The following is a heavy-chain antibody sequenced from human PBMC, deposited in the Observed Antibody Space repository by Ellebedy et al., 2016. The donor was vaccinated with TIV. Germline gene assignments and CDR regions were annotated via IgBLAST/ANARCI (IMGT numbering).Heavy chain of an antibody. CDR1: GYTLTELS. J-gene: IGHJ3*02. Sequence: AASVKVSCKVSGYTLTELSMHWARQAPGKGLEWMGGFDPEDGETIYAQKFQGRVTMTEDTSRDTAYMEPSSLRSEDTAVSYCATALPARLRHFDWLTFDIWGQGTMVTVSS. D-gene: IGHD3-9*01. V-gene: IGHV1-24*01. CDR2: FDPEDGET. CDR3: ATALPARLRHFDWLTFDI.